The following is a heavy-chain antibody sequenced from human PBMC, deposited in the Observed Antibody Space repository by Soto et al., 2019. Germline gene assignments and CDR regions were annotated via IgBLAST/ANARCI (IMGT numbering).Heavy chain of an antibody. CDR1: GFTISDYW. CDR2: IKFDGTII. Sequence: PGGSLRLSCAVSGFTISDYWMHWVRQAPGKGLVWVSRIKFDGTIINYADFVKGRFTISRDNAWNTLYLQMTSLRAEDTAVYYCARGRKTFYGVDVWGQGTTVTVSS. V-gene: IGHV3-74*01. CDR3: ARGRKTFYGVDV. J-gene: IGHJ6*02.